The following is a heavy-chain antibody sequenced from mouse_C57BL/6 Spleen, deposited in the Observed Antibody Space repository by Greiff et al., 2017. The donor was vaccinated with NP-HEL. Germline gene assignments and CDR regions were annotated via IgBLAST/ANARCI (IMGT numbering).Heavy chain of an antibody. Sequence: VQLQQPGAELVMPGASVKLSCKASGYTFTSYWMHWVKQRPGQGLEWIGEIDPSDSYTNYNQKFKGKSTLTVDKSSSTAYMQLSSLTSEDSAVYYCARNERGGAWFAYWGQGTLVTVSA. CDR2: IDPSDSYT. CDR1: GYTFTSYW. J-gene: IGHJ3*01. V-gene: IGHV1-69*01. CDR3: ARNERGGAWFAY.